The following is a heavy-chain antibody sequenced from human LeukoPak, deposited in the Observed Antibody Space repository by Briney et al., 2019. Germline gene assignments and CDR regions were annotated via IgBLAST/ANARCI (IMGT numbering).Heavy chain of an antibody. Sequence: EASVKVSCKASGYTFTSYYMHWVRQAPGQGLEWMGIINPSGGSTSYAQKFQGRVTMTRDTSTSTVCMELSSLRSEDTAVYYCASSPYGSGQYRTYYFDYWGQGTLVTVSS. J-gene: IGHJ4*02. CDR2: INPSGGST. CDR3: ASSPYGSGQYRTYYFDY. CDR1: GYTFTSYY. V-gene: IGHV1-46*01. D-gene: IGHD3-10*01.